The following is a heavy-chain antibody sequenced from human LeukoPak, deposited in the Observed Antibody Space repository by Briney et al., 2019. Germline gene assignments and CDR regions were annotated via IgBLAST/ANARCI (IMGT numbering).Heavy chain of an antibody. D-gene: IGHD1-26*01. V-gene: IGHV3-7*04. CDR2: IKQDGSEK. Sequence: GGSLRLSCAASGFTFSSYWMSWVRQAPGKGLEWVANIKQDGSEKFYVDSVKGRFTISRDNDKNSLCLQMNSLRAEDTAVYCCARAVGATHFDYWGQGILVTVSS. CDR3: ARAVGATHFDY. CDR1: GFTFSSYW. J-gene: IGHJ4*02.